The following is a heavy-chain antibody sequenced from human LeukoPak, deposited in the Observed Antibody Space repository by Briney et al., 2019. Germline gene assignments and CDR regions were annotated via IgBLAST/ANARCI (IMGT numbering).Heavy chain of an antibody. D-gene: IGHD2-21*02. V-gene: IGHV4-59*08. CDR2: VYYSGST. J-gene: IGHJ4*02. CDR3: ARAYCGGDCSSGGTLIDH. Sequence: SETLSLTCIVSGDSISSYYWNWIRQPPGQGLEWIGNVYYSGSTNYNSSLKSRVTISVDTSKNQFSLKLRSVTAADTALYHCARAYCGGDCSSGGTLIDHWGQGTLVTVSS. CDR1: GDSISSYY.